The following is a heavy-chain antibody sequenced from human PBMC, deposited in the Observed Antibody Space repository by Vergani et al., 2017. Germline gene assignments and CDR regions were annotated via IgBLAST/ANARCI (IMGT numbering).Heavy chain of an antibody. V-gene: IGHV3-48*01. CDR1: GFTFSSYS. Sequence: EVQLVESGGGLVQPGGSLRLSCAASGFTFSSYSMNWVRQAPGQGLEWVSYISSSSSTIYYADSVKGRFTISRDNAKNSLYLQMNSLRAEDTAVYYCARGVDIVVVPAAIPGWFDPWGQGTLVTVSS. CDR2: ISSSSSTI. CDR3: ARGVDIVVVPAAIPGWFDP. J-gene: IGHJ5*02. D-gene: IGHD2-2*02.